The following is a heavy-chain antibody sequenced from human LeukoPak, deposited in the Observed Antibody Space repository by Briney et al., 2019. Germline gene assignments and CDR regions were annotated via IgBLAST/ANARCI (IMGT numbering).Heavy chain of an antibody. CDR2: ISYDGSNK. Sequence: PGGSLRLSCAASGFTFSSYGMHWVRQAPGMGLEWVAVISYDGSNKYYADSVKGRFTISRDNSKNTLYLQMNSLRAEDTAVYYCAKDRTYYDFWSGHTFRGRVAGPFDYWGQGTLVTVSS. CDR1: GFTFSSYG. J-gene: IGHJ4*02. D-gene: IGHD3-3*01. V-gene: IGHV3-30*18. CDR3: AKDRTYYDFWSGHTFRGRVAGPFDY.